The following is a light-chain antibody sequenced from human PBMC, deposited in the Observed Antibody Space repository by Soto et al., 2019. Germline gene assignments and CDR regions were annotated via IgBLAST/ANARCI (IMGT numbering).Light chain of an antibody. J-gene: IGKJ2*01. Sequence: DIQLTQSPSFLSASIGDRVTITCRASQGISSFLAWYRQKPGEAPKLLISAASTLQSGVPSRFSGSGSGTEFTLTISSLQPEDFATYFCQQLNCHPPTFGQGTKLEIK. V-gene: IGKV1-9*01. CDR2: AAS. CDR3: QQLNCHPPT. CDR1: QGISSF.